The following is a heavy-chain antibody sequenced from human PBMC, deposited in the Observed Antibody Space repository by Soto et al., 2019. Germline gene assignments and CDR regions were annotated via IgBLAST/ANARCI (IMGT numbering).Heavy chain of an antibody. Sequence: EVQLVESGGGLVQPGGSLRLSCAASGFTFSSYWMSWVRQAPGKGLEWVANIKQDGSEKYYVDSVKGRFTISRDNAKNSLYLQMNSLRAEDTAVYYCARVTGSPRYCSGGSCSNYWYFDLWGRGTLVTVSS. CDR2: IKQDGSEK. CDR1: GFTFSSYW. CDR3: ARVTGSPRYCSGGSCSNYWYFDL. V-gene: IGHV3-7*01. D-gene: IGHD2-15*01. J-gene: IGHJ2*01.